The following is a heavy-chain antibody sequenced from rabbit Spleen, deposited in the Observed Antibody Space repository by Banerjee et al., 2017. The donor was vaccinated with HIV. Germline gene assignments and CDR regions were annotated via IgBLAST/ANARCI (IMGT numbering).Heavy chain of an antibody. J-gene: IGHJ4*01. V-gene: IGHV1S7*01. CDR1: GFTLSNYY. CDR2: IDPVFGST. D-gene: IGHD6-1*01. CDR3: VREAGYGGYGDANL. Sequence: QLKESGGGLVQPGGSLKLSCKASGFTLSNYYMNWVRQAPGKGLEWIGYIDPVFGSTYYANWVNGRFTISSHNAQNTLYLQLNSLTAADTATYFCVREAGYGGYGDANLWGPGTLVTVS.